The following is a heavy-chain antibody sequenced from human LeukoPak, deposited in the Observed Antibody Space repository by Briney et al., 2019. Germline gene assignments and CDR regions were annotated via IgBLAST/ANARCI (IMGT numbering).Heavy chain of an antibody. J-gene: IGHJ4*02. D-gene: IGHD5-12*01. CDR2: IYIGGST. V-gene: IGHV3-66*01. CDR3: AKGYRGSWFDY. CDR1: GFSVSNNY. Sequence: PGGSLRLSCAASGFSVSNNYMSWVRQAPGKGLEWVSVIYIGGSTYYGDSVKGRFSISRDNSKNTLYLQMNSLRAEDTAVYYCAKGYRGSWFDYWGQGTLVTVSS.